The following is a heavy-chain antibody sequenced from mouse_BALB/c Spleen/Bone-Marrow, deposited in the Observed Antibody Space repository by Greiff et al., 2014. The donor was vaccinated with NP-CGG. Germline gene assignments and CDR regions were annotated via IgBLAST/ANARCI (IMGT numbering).Heavy chain of an antibody. CDR3: ARGDWEGPFDY. J-gene: IGHJ2*01. CDR1: GYTFSSYW. CDR2: ILPGSGSI. D-gene: IGHD4-1*01. Sequence: QVQLQQSGAELMKPGASVKISCKATGYTFSSYWIEWIKQRPGHGPEWIGEILPGSGSINYNEKFKGKATITADSSSNTAYMQLSSLTSEDSAVYYSARGDWEGPFDYWGQGTTLTVSS. V-gene: IGHV1-9*01.